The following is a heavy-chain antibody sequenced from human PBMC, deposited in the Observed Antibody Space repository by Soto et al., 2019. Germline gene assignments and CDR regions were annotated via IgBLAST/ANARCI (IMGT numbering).Heavy chain of an antibody. J-gene: IGHJ1*01. CDR2: INPIFGTA. D-gene: IGHD4-4*01. V-gene: IGHV1-69*05. Sequence: QVQLVQSGAEVKKPGSSVKVSCKASGGTFSTYPISWVRQAPGQGLEWMGGINPIFGTANYAQKLQGRVTITSDESTTTAYMQLSSLRSEDTSVYYCARLRASNYEAYQHWGQGTLVTVSS. CDR3: ARLRASNYEAYQH. CDR1: GGTFSTYP.